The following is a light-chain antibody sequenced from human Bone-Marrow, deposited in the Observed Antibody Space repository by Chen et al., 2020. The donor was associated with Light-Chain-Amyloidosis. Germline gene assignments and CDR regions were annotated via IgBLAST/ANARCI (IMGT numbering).Light chain of an antibody. J-gene: IGKJ4*01. Sequence: EIVLTQSPGTLSLSPGEGANLSCRARQTITSNYLTWYQQKFGQAPRLLIDGSSSRATGIPDRFTGSGSATDFTININRLEPEVCAMYYCQQYRTSPLTFGGGTKVE. CDR3: QQYRTSPLT. CDR1: QTITSNY. CDR2: GSS. V-gene: IGKV3-20*01.